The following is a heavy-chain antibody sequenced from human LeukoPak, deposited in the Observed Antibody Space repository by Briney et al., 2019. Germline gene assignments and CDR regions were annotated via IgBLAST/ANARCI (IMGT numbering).Heavy chain of an antibody. CDR1: GFTFSSYS. Sequence: GGSLRLSCAASGFTFSSYSMNWVRQAPGKGLEWVSYISSSSSTIYYADSVKGRFTISRDNAKNSLYLQMNSLRAEDTAVYYCARVAQMATFDYWGQGTLVTVSS. CDR3: ARVAQMATFDY. J-gene: IGHJ4*02. CDR2: ISSSSSTI. D-gene: IGHD5-24*01. V-gene: IGHV3-48*04.